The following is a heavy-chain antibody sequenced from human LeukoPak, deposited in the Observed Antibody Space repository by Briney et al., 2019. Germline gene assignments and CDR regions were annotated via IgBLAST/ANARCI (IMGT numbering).Heavy chain of an antibody. D-gene: IGHD3-3*01. V-gene: IGHV4-4*07. CDR1: GGSISSYY. CDR2: IYTSGST. CDR3: ARDGEYDFWSGYTNSYFDY. Sequence: SETLSLTCTVSGGSISSYYWSWIRQPAGKGLEWIGRIYTSGSTNYNPSLKSRVTMSVDTSKNQFSLKLSSVTAADTAVYYCARDGEYDFWSGYTNSYFDYWDQGTLVTVSS. J-gene: IGHJ4*02.